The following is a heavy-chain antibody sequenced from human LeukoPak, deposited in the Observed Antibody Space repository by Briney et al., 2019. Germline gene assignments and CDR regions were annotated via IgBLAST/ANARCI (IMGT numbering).Heavy chain of an antibody. Sequence: PGGSLRLSCAASGFTFSSYGMSWVRQVPGKGLERVSAISGSGGSTYYADSVKGRFTISRDNSKNTLYLQMNSLRAEDTAVYYCAKDLPAFIPAAIGCFVYWGQGTLVTVSS. D-gene: IGHD2-2*01. CDR2: ISGSGGST. CDR3: AKDLPAFIPAAIGCFVY. V-gene: IGHV3-23*01. CDR1: GFTFSSYG. J-gene: IGHJ4*02.